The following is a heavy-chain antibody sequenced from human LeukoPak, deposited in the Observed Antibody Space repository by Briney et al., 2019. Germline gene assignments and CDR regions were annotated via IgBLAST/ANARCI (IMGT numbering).Heavy chain of an antibody. CDR2: ISAYNGNT. Sequence: GASVKVSCKASGYTFTGYYMHWVRQAPGQGLEWMGWISAYNGNTNYAQKLQGRVTMTTDTSTSTAYMELRSLRSDDTAVYYCARDRGPYGDWFDPWGQGTLVTVSS. CDR3: ARDRGPYGDWFDP. D-gene: IGHD3-10*01. J-gene: IGHJ5*02. V-gene: IGHV1-18*04. CDR1: GYTFTGYY.